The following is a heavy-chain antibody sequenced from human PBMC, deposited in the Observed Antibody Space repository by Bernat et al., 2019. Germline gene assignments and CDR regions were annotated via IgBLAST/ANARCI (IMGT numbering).Heavy chain of an antibody. Sequence: QVQLAESGGGVVQPGRSLRLSCAASGFTFSSYGMHWVRQAPGKGLEWVAVIWYDGSNKYYADAVKGRFIISRDNSKNAVFLQMRSLRAEDAAVYYCAGMGVRWSVDYWGQGTLVTVSS. CDR1: GFTFSSYG. J-gene: IGHJ4*02. CDR3: AGMGVRWSVDY. CDR2: IWYDGSNK. V-gene: IGHV3-33*01. D-gene: IGHD3-3*01.